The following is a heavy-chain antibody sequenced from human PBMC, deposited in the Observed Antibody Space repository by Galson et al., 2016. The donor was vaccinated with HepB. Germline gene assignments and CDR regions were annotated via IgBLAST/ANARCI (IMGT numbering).Heavy chain of an antibody. CDR2: ISWKSGSI. V-gene: IGHV3-9*01. CDR1: GFTFDDHA. Sequence: SLRLSCAASGFTFDDHAMHWVRQAPGKGLEWVSGISWKSGSIGYADSVKGRFTISRDNAKNSLYLQMNSLRAEDTALYYCAKGLRFIYHYGMDVWGQGTTVPVSS. J-gene: IGHJ6*02. CDR3: AKGLRFIYHYGMDV.